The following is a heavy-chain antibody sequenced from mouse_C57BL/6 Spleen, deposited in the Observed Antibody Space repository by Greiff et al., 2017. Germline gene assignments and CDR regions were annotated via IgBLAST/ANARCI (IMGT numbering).Heavy chain of an antibody. D-gene: IGHD2-5*01. CDR1: GYAFTSSW. V-gene: IGHV1-82*01. J-gene: IGHJ1*03. CDR3: ARVGDSNYDCSYFDV. CDR2: IYPGGGDT. Sequence: QVQLQQSGPELVKPGASVKISCKASGYAFTSSWMNWVKQRPGQGLEWIGRIYPGGGDTNYNGKFKGKATLTADKSSSTAYMQLSSLTCEDSAVYFCARVGDSNYDCSYFDVWGKGTTVTVSS.